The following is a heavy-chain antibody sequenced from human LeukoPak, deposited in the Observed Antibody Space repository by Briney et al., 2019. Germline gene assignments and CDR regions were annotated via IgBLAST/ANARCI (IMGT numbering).Heavy chain of an antibody. V-gene: IGHV4-61*01. Sequence: SETLSLTCTVSGGSVSSDSYYWSWIRQPPGKGLEWIGHVYYSGTTNYNPSLESRVTISVDTSKNQFSLKLSSVTAADTAVYYCARHGEYSYGYLLFDYWGQGTLVTVSS. CDR3: ARHGEYSYGYLLFDY. CDR2: VYYSGTT. D-gene: IGHD5-18*01. CDR1: GGSVSSDSYY. J-gene: IGHJ4*02.